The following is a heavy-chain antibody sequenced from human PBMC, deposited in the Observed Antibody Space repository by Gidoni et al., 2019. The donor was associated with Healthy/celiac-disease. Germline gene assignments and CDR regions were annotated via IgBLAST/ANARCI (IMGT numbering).Heavy chain of an antibody. J-gene: IGHJ6*02. CDR3: ARDRPPAAAGSTYYYGMDV. D-gene: IGHD6-13*01. CDR1: GFTFSGYS. V-gene: IGHV3-21*01. Sequence: EVQLVESGGGLVKHGGSLRLSCAASGFTFSGYSMNWVRQAPGKVLEWFSSFSSSSSYIYYADSVKGRFTISRDNAKNSLYLQMNSLRAEDTAVYYCARDRPPAAAGSTYYYGMDVWGQGTTVTVSS. CDR2: FSSSSSYI.